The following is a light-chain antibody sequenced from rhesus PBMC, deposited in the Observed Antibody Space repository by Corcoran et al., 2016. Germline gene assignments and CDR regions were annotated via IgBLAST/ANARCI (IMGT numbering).Light chain of an antibody. V-gene: IGKV1-44*02. CDR3: QQHNSHPLT. CDR2: AAS. J-gene: IGKJ4*01. Sequence: DIQMTQSPSSLSASVGDRATITCRASQTISSYLAWYQQKPGKVPKLLIYAASSLESGVPSRFSGRGSGTEFTLTISSLQPEDFATYYCQQHNSHPLTFGGGTKVDIK. CDR1: QTISSY.